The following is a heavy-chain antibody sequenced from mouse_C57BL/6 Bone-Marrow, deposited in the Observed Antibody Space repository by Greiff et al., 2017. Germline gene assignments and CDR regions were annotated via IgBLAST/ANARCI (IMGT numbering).Heavy chain of an antibody. Sequence: EVMLVESGGGLVKPGGSLKLSCAASGFTFSDYGMHWVRQAPEKGLEWVAYISSGSSTIYYADTVKGRFTISRDNAKNTLFLQMTSLRSEDTAMYYCASTVVAPFAYWGQGTLVTVSA. V-gene: IGHV5-17*01. J-gene: IGHJ3*01. CDR1: GFTFSDYG. CDR3: ASTVVAPFAY. D-gene: IGHD1-1*01. CDR2: ISSGSSTI.